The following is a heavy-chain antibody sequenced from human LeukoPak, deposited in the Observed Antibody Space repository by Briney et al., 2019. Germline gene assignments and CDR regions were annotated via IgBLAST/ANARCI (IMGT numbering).Heavy chain of an antibody. V-gene: IGHV3-48*01. J-gene: IGHJ4*02. D-gene: IGHD5-12*01. Sequence: GGSLRLSCAASGFTFSTNRMSWVRQAPGKGLEWVSYISSSGGTIYYADSVKGRFTISRDNAKNSLYLQMNSVRVEDTAVYYCARDATTGQLDYWGQGTLVTVSS. CDR2: ISSSGGTI. CDR3: ARDATTGQLDY. CDR1: GFTFSTNR.